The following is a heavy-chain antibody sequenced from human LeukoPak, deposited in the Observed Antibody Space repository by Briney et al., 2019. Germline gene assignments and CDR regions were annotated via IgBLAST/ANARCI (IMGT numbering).Heavy chain of an antibody. Sequence: PGGSLRLSCAASGFTFSGNYMIWIRQAPGKGLEWVSYITDTASDTYSADSVKGRFTISRDNAKNSLFLQMNSLKADDTAVNYCAKARKGYYFDHWGQGTLVTVSS. CDR2: ITDTASDT. J-gene: IGHJ4*02. CDR3: AKARKGYYFDH. D-gene: IGHD1-14*01. V-gene: IGHV3-11*01. CDR1: GFTFSGNY.